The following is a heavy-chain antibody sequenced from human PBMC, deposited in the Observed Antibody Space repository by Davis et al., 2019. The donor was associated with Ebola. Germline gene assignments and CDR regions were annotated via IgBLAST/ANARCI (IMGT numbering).Heavy chain of an antibody. CDR2: LYRGGPT. CDR3: ARVDDNGDSDY. V-gene: IGHV3-66*01. CDR1: GFNVGSNH. Sequence: GESLKISCAASGFNVGSNHISWVRQAPGKGLEWVSVLYRGGPTHYADSVQDRFTISRDDSKNTLYLQMNSLRAEDTAVYYCARVDDNGDSDYWGQGTLVTVSS. J-gene: IGHJ4*02. D-gene: IGHD4-17*01.